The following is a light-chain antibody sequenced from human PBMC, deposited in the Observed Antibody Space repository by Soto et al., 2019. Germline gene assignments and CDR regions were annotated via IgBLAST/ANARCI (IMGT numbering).Light chain of an antibody. CDR1: SSDVGAYNY. CDR2: EVS. CDR3: SSYPTTPARFL. V-gene: IGLV2-14*01. Sequence: QSVLTQPASVSGSPGQSITVSCTGTSSDVGAYNYVSWYQQHPGKAPKLIIYEVSYRPSGVSGRFSASKSGNTASLTISGLQAEDEADYYCSSYPTTPARFLFGGGTTLTVL. J-gene: IGLJ3*02.